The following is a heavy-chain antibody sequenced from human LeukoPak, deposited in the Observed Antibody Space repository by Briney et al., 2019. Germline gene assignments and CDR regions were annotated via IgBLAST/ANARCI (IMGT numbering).Heavy chain of an antibody. CDR2: IYSGGST. CDR1: GFTVSSNY. J-gene: IGHJ4*02. D-gene: IGHD3-16*01. CDR3: AKDVERLGGGVSFDY. Sequence: GGSLRLSCAASGFTVSSNYMSWVRQAPGKGLEWVSVIYSGGSTYYADSVKGRFTISRDNSKNTLYLQMNRLRPEDTAVYYCAKDVERLGGGVSFDYWGQGARVTVSS. V-gene: IGHV3-66*01.